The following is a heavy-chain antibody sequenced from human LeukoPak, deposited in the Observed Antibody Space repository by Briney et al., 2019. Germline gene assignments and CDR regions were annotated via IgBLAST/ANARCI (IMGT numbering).Heavy chain of an antibody. CDR3: ARWGESGDYPVHAFDI. V-gene: IGHV4-59*01. Sequence: SETLSLTCTVSGVSITNYSWNWVRQSPGKGLGWVGYTHHSGAANYNPTLSSRVTISVATSKSQFSLKLSSVSAADTAIYYCARWGESGDYPVHAFDIWGQGTTVTVSS. CDR2: THHSGAA. D-gene: IGHD2-21*02. CDR1: GVSITNYS. J-gene: IGHJ3*02.